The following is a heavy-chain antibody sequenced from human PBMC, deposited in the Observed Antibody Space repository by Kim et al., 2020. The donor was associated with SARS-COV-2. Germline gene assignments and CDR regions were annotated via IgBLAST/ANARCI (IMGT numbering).Heavy chain of an antibody. D-gene: IGHD4-17*01. V-gene: IGHV3-33*01. Sequence: GGSLRLSCAASGFTFSSYGMHWVRQAPGKGLEWVAVIWYDGSNKYYADSVKGRFTISRDNSKNTLYLQMNSLRAEDTAVYYCARDGSNDYGDLFDYWGQGTLVTVSS. CDR3: ARDGSNDYGDLFDY. CDR1: GFTFSSYG. J-gene: IGHJ4*02. CDR2: IWYDGSNK.